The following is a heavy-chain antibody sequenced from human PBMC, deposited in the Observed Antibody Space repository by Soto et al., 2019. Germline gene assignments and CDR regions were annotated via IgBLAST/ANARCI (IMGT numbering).Heavy chain of an antibody. CDR2: INHSGST. Sequence: SETLSLTCAVYGGSFSGYYWSWIRQPPGKGLEWIGEINHSGSTNYNPSLKSRVTISVDTSKNQFSLKLSSVTAADTAVYYCARTSRKAVAANGGTDYWGQGTLVTVSS. CDR1: GGSFSGYY. CDR3: ARTSRKAVAANGGTDY. V-gene: IGHV4-34*01. D-gene: IGHD6-19*01. J-gene: IGHJ4*02.